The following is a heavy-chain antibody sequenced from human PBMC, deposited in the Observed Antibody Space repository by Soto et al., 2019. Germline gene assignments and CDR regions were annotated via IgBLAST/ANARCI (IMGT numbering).Heavy chain of an antibody. V-gene: IGHV3-30-3*01. Sequence: GGSLRLSCAASGFTFSSYAMHWVRQAPGKGLEWVAVISYDGSNKYYADSVKGRFTISRDNSKNTLYLQMNSLRAEDTAVYYCARDKAARQYYYYGMDVWGQGTTVTVSS. CDR3: ARDKAARQYYYYGMDV. D-gene: IGHD6-6*01. CDR2: ISYDGSNK. CDR1: GFTFSSYA. J-gene: IGHJ6*02.